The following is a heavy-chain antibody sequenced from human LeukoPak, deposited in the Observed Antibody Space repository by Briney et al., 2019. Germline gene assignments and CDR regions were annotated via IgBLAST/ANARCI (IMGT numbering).Heavy chain of an antibody. Sequence: GASVKVSCKASGYTFTGYYMHWVRQAPGQGLEWMGWINPNSGGTNYAQKFQGRVTMTRDTSISTAYMGLSRLRSDDTAVYYCARAQYYDFWSGYYYFDYWGQGTLVTVSS. J-gene: IGHJ4*02. CDR1: GYTFTGYY. V-gene: IGHV1-2*02. CDR3: ARAQYYDFWSGYYYFDY. CDR2: INPNSGGT. D-gene: IGHD3-3*01.